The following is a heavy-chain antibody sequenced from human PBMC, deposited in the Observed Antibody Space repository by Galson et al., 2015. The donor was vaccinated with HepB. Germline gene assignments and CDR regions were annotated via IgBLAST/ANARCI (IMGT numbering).Heavy chain of an antibody. CDR2: ISGSGGST. Sequence: SLRLSCAASGFTFSSYAMSWVRQAPGKGLEWVSAISGSGGSTYYADSVKGRFTISRDNSKNTLYLQMNSLRAEDTAVYYCARSYYDYVRGPTPEGAFDIWGQGTMVTVSS. V-gene: IGHV3-23*01. CDR3: ARSYYDYVRGPTPEGAFDI. CDR1: GFTFSSYA. D-gene: IGHD3-16*01. J-gene: IGHJ3*02.